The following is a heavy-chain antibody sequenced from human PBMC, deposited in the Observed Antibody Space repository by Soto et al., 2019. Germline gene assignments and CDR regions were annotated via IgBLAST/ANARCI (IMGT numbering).Heavy chain of an antibody. CDR2: IYPGDSDT. V-gene: IGHV5-51*01. CDR1: GYSFTSYW. D-gene: IGHD2-15*01. CDR3: ARRSSYCSGGSCPLGDAFDI. Sequence: GESLKISCKGSGYSFTSYWIGWVRQMPGKGLEWMGIIYPGDSDTRYSPSFQGQVTISADKSISTAYLQWSSLKASDTAMYYCARRSSYCSGGSCPLGDAFDIWGQGTMVTVSS. J-gene: IGHJ3*02.